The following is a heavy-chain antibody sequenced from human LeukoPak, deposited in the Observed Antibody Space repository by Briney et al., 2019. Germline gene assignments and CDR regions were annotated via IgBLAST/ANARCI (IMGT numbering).Heavy chain of an antibody. V-gene: IGHV4-30-2*01. CDR2: IYHSGSP. D-gene: IGHD2-15*01. CDR3: ARGRMTFDP. Sequence: PSQTLSLTCTVSGGSISSGGYYWSWIRQPPGKGLEWIGYIYHSGSPNYNPSLKSRVTISIDTSKNQFSLKLSSVTAADTAVYYCARGRMTFDPWGQGTLVTVSS. CDR1: GGSISSGGYY. J-gene: IGHJ5*02.